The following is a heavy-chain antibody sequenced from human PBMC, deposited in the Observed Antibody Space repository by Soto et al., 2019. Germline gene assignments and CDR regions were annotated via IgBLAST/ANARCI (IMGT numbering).Heavy chain of an antibody. V-gene: IGHV3-9*01. CDR3: ANDITPIGHYDYFES. J-gene: IGHJ4*02. Sequence: DVQLVESGGGLVQPGRSLRLSCAASGFTFDDYAMHWVRQAPGKGLAWVSVISWNSARIDYADSVRGRFTISRDNAKNSLYLQRNSLGAEDTTFYYCANDITPIGHYDYFESWGQGTLVTVSS. CDR2: ISWNSARI. CDR1: GFTFDDYA. D-gene: IGHD1-20*01.